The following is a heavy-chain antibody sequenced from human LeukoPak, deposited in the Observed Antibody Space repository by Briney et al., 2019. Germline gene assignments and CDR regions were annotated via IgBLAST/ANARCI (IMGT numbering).Heavy chain of an antibody. CDR3: AIRGVGYCSSTSCYQVDYYYGMDV. D-gene: IGHD2-2*01. J-gene: IGHJ6*02. CDR1: GYTFTSYD. CDR2: MNPNSGNT. V-gene: IGHV1-8*01. Sequence: ASVKVSCKASGYTFTSYDINWVRQATGQGLEWMGWMNPNSGNTGYAQKFQGRVTMTRNTSISTAYMELSSLRSEDTAVYYCAIRGVGYCSSTSCYQVDYYYGMDVWGQGTTVTVSS.